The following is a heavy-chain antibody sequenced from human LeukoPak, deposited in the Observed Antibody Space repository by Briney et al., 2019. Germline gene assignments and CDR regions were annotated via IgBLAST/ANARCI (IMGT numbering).Heavy chain of an antibody. J-gene: IGHJ4*02. CDR1: GFTFSSYT. D-gene: IGHD3-9*01. CDR2: ISISGTSI. Sequence: GGSLRLSCAASGFTFSSYTMKWVRQAPGKGLEWVSSISISGTSIYYADSVKGRFTISRDNAKNSLYLQMNSLRAEDTAVYYCARPKNYDILTGYPGGFDYWGQGTLVTVSS. CDR3: ARPKNYDILTGYPGGFDY. V-gene: IGHV3-21*01.